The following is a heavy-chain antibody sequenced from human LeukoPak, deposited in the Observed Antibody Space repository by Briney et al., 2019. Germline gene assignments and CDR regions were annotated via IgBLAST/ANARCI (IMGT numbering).Heavy chain of an antibody. CDR1: GGSFSGYY. CDR3: ARSYYKVWYFDL. V-gene: IGHV4-34*01. J-gene: IGHJ2*01. Sequence: SETLSLTCAVYGGSFSGYYWSWIRQPPGKGLEWIGEINHSGSTNYNPSLKSRVTISVDTSKNQFSLKPSSVTAADTAVYYCARSYYKVWYFDLWGRGTLVTVSS. D-gene: IGHD3-10*01. CDR2: INHSGST.